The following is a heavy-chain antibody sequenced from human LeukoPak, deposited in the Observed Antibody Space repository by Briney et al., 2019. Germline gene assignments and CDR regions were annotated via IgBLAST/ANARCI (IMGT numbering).Heavy chain of an antibody. V-gene: IGHV1-2*06. Sequence: ASVKVSCKASGFSFSGYYIYWVRQAPGQGLEWMGQIIPSSGGIHYAQNFQGRVTMTRDTSISTAYMELSRLRSEDTAVYYCARDDSSGYYGFDYWGQGTLVTVSS. CDR3: ARDDSSGYYGFDY. D-gene: IGHD3-22*01. J-gene: IGHJ4*02. CDR2: IIPSSGGI. CDR1: GFSFSGYY.